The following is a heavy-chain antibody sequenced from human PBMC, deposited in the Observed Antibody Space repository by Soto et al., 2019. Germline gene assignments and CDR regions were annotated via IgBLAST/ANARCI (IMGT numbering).Heavy chain of an antibody. J-gene: IGHJ6*02. V-gene: IGHV5-51*01. CDR1: GYSLNSYW. Sequence: GALKTSLKGSGYSLNSYWIRLVRQMPGKSPGGMGIIYPGDSDTRYSPSFQGQVTISADKSISTAYLQWSSLKASDTAMYYCARASQVVPAAMPDYYYGMDVWGQGTTVTVSS. CDR2: IYPGDSDT. D-gene: IGHD2-2*01. CDR3: ARASQVVPAAMPDYYYGMDV.